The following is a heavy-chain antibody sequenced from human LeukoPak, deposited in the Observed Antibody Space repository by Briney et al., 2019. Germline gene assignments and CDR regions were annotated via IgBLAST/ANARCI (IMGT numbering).Heavy chain of an antibody. J-gene: IGHJ6*03. D-gene: IGHD3-16*01. CDR3: GKDLRGGGGGQFYYFYYMDV. CDR1: GFTFSTFA. V-gene: IGHV3-23*01. CDR2: ISVSGRST. Sequence: GGSLRLSCAASGFTFSTFAMSWVRQAPGKGLEWVSAISVSGRSTYYADSVKGRFTISRDASKNTLHLQMSSLRVEERAIYYCGKDLRGGGGGQFYYFYYMDVWGKGTTVTVSS.